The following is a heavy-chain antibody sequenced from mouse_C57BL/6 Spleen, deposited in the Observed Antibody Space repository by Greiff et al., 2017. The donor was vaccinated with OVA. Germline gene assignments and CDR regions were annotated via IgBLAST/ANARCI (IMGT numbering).Heavy chain of an antibody. J-gene: IGHJ4*01. Sequence: EVKVVESGGGLVQPGGSLSLSCAASGFTFTDYYMSWVRQPPGKSLEWLGFIRNKATGYTTEYSASVKGRFTLSRDNSPSILYLRMDALRAEVSAAYDCARYLYGSGVRGYAMDYWGQGTSVTVSS. V-gene: IGHV7-3*01. CDR2: IRNKATGYTT. D-gene: IGHD1-1*02. CDR3: ARYLYGSGVRGYAMDY. CDR1: GFTFTDYY.